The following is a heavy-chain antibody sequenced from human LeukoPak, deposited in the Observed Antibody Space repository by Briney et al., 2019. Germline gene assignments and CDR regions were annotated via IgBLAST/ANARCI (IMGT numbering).Heavy chain of an antibody. J-gene: IGHJ4*01. V-gene: IGHV3-7*01. D-gene: IGHD2-21*01. CDR2: INQGGGDT. CDR3: ARPLGDRTIYDY. Sequence: PGGSLRLSCAASGFTFRTCWMSWVRQAPGKGLEWVASINQGGGDTYYVESVKGRFTISRDNAMNSFFLQMNNLRVEDTAVYYCARPLGDRTIYDYWGQGTLVTV. CDR1: GFTFRTCW.